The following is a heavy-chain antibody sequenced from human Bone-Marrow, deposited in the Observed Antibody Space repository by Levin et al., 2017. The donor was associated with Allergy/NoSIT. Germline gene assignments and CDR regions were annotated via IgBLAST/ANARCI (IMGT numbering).Heavy chain of an antibody. D-gene: IGHD2-21*02. CDR1: GFTFSTYA. J-gene: IGHJ4*02. CDR2: ISGSGDKT. Sequence: GGSLRLSCAASGFTFSTYAMTWVRQAPGKGLEWVSAISGSGDKTYYADSVNGRFAISRDNSKNTLYLHMNSLRAEDTALYYCAKDRRGVDCGGGGCYSLFDYWGQGTLVTVTS. V-gene: IGHV3-23*01. CDR3: AKDRRGVDCGGGGCYSLFDY.